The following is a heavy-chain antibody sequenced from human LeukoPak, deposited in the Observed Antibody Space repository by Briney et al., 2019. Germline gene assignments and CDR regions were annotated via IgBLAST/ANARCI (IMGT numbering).Heavy chain of an antibody. D-gene: IGHD6-13*01. Sequence: GGSLRLSCAASGFTFSSYAMHLVRQAPGKGLEWVAVMSYDGSNKYYADSVKGRFTISRDNSKNTLYLQMNSLRAEDTAVYYCARDVPRGSSWNYYGMDVWGQGTTVTVSS. CDR2: MSYDGSNK. J-gene: IGHJ6*02. V-gene: IGHV3-30-3*01. CDR1: GFTFSSYA. CDR3: ARDVPRGSSWNYYGMDV.